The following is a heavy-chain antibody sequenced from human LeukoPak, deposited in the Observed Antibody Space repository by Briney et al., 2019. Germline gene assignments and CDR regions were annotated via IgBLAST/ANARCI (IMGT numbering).Heavy chain of an antibody. CDR3: VRDETLWTLDW. D-gene: IGHD1-1*01. CDR1: GFTFSGHW. CDR2: INERGTDS. Sequence: SGGSLRLSCTASGFTFSGHWIHWVRQAPGMGLVWVSRINERGTDSMYAESVKGRFTISRDNAKNTVYLQMNSLRAEDTAVYYCVRDETLWTLDWWGQGTLVSVSS. V-gene: IGHV3-74*03. J-gene: IGHJ4*02.